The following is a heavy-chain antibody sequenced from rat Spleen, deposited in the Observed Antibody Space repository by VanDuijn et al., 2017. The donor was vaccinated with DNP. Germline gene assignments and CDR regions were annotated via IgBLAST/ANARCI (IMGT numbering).Heavy chain of an antibody. Sequence: EVRLVESGGGLVQPGRSLKLSCAASGFTFSNYDMAWVRQAPTKGLEWVASISTSGGSTYYRDSVKGRFTVSRYNAKSTLYLQMDSLRSEDTATYYCARLHTTGITPFDYWGQGVMVTVSS. CDR1: GFTFSNYD. V-gene: IGHV5-25*01. CDR3: ARLHTTGITPFDY. J-gene: IGHJ2*01. CDR2: ISTSGGST. D-gene: IGHD1-9*01.